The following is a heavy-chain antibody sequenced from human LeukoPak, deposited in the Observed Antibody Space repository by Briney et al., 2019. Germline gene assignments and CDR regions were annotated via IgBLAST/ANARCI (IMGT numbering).Heavy chain of an antibody. J-gene: IGHJ4*02. CDR3: AKDWETAMVTGHFDY. CDR2: ISGSGGST. D-gene: IGHD5-18*01. CDR1: GFTFSSYA. V-gene: IGHV3-23*01. Sequence: GGSLRLSCAASGFTFSSYAMSWVRQAPGKGLEWVSAISGSGGSTYYADSVKGRFTISRDNSKNTLYLQMNSLRAEVTAVYYCAKDWETAMVTGHFDYWGQGTLVTVSS.